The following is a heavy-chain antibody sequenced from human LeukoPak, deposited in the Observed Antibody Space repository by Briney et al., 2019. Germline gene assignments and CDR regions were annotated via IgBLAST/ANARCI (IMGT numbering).Heavy chain of an antibody. Sequence: GGSLRLSCAASGFTFSSYGMHWVRQAPGKGLEWVAVISYDGSNKYYADSVKGRFTISRDNSKNTLYLQMNSLRAEDTAVYYCAKEGYYDSSGYYQPHPFDYWGQGTLVTVSS. V-gene: IGHV3-30*18. CDR2: ISYDGSNK. D-gene: IGHD3-22*01. CDR3: AKEGYYDSSGYYQPHPFDY. J-gene: IGHJ4*02. CDR1: GFTFSSYG.